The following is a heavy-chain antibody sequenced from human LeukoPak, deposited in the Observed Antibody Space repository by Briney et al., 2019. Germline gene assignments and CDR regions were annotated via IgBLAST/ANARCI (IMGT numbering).Heavy chain of an antibody. J-gene: IGHJ4*02. Sequence: GGSLRLSCAGSGFIFNNYAMHWVRQPPGKGLEGGSGISWNSGSIDYADSVKGRFTISRDNANSYLSLKMHSLIVEDTAFYYCAKDNRRHYTSGPNPDSLHWGQGALVTVSS. CDR1: GFIFNNYA. D-gene: IGHD6-19*01. CDR2: ISWNSGSI. V-gene: IGHV3-9*01. CDR3: AKDNRRHYTSGPNPDSLH.